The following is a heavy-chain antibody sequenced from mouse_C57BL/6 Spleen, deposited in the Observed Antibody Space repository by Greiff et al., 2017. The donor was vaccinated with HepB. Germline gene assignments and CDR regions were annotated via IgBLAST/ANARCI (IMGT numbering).Heavy chain of an antibody. J-gene: IGHJ2*01. V-gene: IGHV1-59*01. Sequence: QVQLQQPGAELVRPGTSVKLSCKASGYTFTSYWMHWVKQRPGQGLEWIGVIDPSDSYTNYNQKFKGKATLTVDTSSSTAYMQLSSLTSEDSAVYYCARRFTTVVGVDYWGQGTTLTVSS. CDR3: ARRFTTVVGVDY. D-gene: IGHD1-1*01. CDR1: GYTFTSYW. CDR2: IDPSDSYT.